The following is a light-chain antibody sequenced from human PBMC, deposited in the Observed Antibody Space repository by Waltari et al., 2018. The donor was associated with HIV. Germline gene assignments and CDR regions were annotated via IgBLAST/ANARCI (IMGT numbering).Light chain of an antibody. J-gene: IGLJ3*02. CDR3: VLYMGSGNML. CDR2: STR. Sequence: QTVVTQEPSFSVSPGETVTLTCGLRSGSVSHTNYPSWYQQTPGQAPRTLIYSTRARWTGVPDRFSGSMIGNKAALTITGAQADDECDYYCVLYMGSGNMLFGGGTKLAVL. V-gene: IGLV8-61*01. CDR1: SGSVSHTNY.